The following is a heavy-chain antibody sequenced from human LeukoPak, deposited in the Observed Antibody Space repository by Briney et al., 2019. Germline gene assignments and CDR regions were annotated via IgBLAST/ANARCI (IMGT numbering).Heavy chain of an antibody. Sequence: GGSLRLSCAASGFTFSNYAMSWVRQAPGKGLEWVAVTSHDGNKKYYADSVKGRFTVSRDNSKNTLFLQLNSLRPEDTAIYYCARDADFFDSSGFYSLIDYWGQGTLVTVSS. D-gene: IGHD3-22*01. CDR1: GFTFSNYA. CDR2: TSHDGNKK. CDR3: ARDADFFDSSGFYSLIDY. J-gene: IGHJ4*02. V-gene: IGHV3-30-3*01.